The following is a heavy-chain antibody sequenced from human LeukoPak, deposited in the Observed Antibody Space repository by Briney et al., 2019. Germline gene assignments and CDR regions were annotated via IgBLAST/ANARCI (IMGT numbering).Heavy chain of an antibody. Sequence: GGALRLSCAASGFTFSSYWMHWVRQAPGKGLVWVSRINSDGSSTSYADPVKGRFTSSRDNAKNTLYLQMNSLRAEDTAVYYCAREPVAGHFDYWGQGTLVTVSS. CDR1: GFTFSSYW. J-gene: IGHJ4*02. CDR2: INSDGSST. D-gene: IGHD6-19*01. V-gene: IGHV3-74*01. CDR3: AREPVAGHFDY.